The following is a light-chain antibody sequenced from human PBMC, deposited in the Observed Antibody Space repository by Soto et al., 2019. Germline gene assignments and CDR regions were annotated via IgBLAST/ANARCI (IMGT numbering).Light chain of an antibody. CDR1: QSVRSSY. Sequence: FTHYPATLFFSLVETDTLSCRVSQSVRSSYFAWYQQKPGQAPRLLIFGASTRAPGIPDRFSGSGSGTDFTLTISKLEPEDFALFYCQQYGNSPLTFGGGTKVDI. CDR3: QQYGNSPLT. CDR2: GAS. J-gene: IGKJ4*01. V-gene: IGKV3-20*01.